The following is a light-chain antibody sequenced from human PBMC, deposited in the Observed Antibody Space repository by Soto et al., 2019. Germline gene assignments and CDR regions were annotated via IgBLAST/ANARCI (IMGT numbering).Light chain of an antibody. CDR2: DDN. V-gene: IGLV6-57*04. CDR1: SGSIATNY. CDR3: QSYDNFNRV. Sequence: NFMLTQPHSVSESPGKTVTISCSRSSGSIATNYVQWYQQRPGSAPTTVIYDDNQRPSGVPDRFSGSIDSSSNSASLTISGLKTEDEADYYRQSYDNFNRVFGGGTTLTVL. J-gene: IGLJ2*01.